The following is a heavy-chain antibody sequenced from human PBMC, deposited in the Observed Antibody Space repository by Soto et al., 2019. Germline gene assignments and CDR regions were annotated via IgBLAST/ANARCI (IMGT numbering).Heavy chain of an antibody. CDR1: GYTFTSYD. V-gene: IGHV1-8*01. D-gene: IGHD3-3*01. CDR3: ARGLYYDFWSGSNWFDP. CDR2: MNPNSGNT. J-gene: IGHJ5*02. Sequence: ASVKVSCKASGYTFTSYDINWVRQATGQGLEWMGWMNPNSGNTGYAQKFQGRVTMTRNTSISTAYMELSSMRSEDTAVYYCARGLYYDFWSGSNWFDPWGQGTLVTVSS.